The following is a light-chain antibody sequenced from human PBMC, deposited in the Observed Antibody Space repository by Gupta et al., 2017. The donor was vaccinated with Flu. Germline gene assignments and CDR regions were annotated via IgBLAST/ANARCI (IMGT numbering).Light chain of an antibody. CDR3: QQDNNGPPTRT. J-gene: IGKJ1*01. CDR1: QSVSAN. CDR2: GAS. Sequence: EIVLTQSPGTLSVSPGERATLSCRASQSVSANLAWYQQKPGQAPRLLIYGASSRATGIPARFSGSGAGTEFTLTISSRQSEDFAVYYCQQDNNGPPTRTFGQGTKVEIK. V-gene: IGKV3-15*01.